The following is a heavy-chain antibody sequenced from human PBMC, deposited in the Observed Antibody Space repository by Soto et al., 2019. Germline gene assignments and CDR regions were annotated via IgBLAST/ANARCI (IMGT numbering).Heavy chain of an antibody. Sequence: EVQLLESGGGLVQPGGSLRLSCAASGFSFSTYAMSWVRQAPGKGLEWVSFISGSGDNTYCADSVKGRFTISRDNSENTLYLQMNSLRVEDTAAYYCAKHSRESASCCGEDLGQGTLVTVSS. CDR2: ISGSGDNT. D-gene: IGHD2-21*01. CDR1: GFSFSTYA. V-gene: IGHV3-23*01. J-gene: IGHJ4*02. CDR3: AKHSRESASCCGED.